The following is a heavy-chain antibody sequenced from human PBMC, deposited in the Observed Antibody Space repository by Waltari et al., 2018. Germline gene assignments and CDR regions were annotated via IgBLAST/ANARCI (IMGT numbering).Heavy chain of an antibody. Sequence: QVQLVQSGAEVKKPGASVKVSCKVSGYTLTELSMHWVRQAPGKGLEWMGGFDPEDGETIYAQKFQGRVTMTEDTSTDTAYMELSSLRSEDTAVYYCATAVGGGYLGLYYYYGMDVWGQGTTVTVSS. CDR3: ATAVGGGYLGLYYYYGMDV. CDR2: FDPEDGET. J-gene: IGHJ6*02. V-gene: IGHV1-24*01. CDR1: GYTLTELS. D-gene: IGHD1-26*01.